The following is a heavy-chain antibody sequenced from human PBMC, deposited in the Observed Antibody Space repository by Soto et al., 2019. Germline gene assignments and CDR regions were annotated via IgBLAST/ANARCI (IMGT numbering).Heavy chain of an antibody. CDR3: ARVGIYCSSTSCNYYYYGMDV. CDR2: IIPIFGTA. CDR1: GGTFGSYA. J-gene: IGHJ6*02. D-gene: IGHD2-2*01. Sequence: SVKVSCKASGGTFGSYAISWVRQAPGQGLEWMGGIIPIFGTANYAQKFQGRVTITADESTSTAYMELSSLRSEDTAVYYCARVGIYCSSTSCNYYYYGMDVWGQGTTVTVSS. V-gene: IGHV1-69*13.